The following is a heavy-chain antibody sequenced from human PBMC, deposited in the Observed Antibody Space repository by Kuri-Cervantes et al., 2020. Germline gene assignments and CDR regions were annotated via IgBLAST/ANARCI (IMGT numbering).Heavy chain of an antibody. CDR1: GFTFSSYA. Sequence: GGSLRLSCAASGFTFSSYAMSWVRQAPGKGLEWVAVISDDGSNKYYADSVKGRFTISRDNSKNTLYLQMNSLRAEDTAVYYCARDGDLTGYYTKDLDYYYYGMDVWGQGTTVTVSS. V-gene: IGHV3-30-3*01. CDR3: ARDGDLTGYYTKDLDYYYYGMDV. D-gene: IGHD3-9*01. J-gene: IGHJ6*02. CDR2: ISDDGSNK.